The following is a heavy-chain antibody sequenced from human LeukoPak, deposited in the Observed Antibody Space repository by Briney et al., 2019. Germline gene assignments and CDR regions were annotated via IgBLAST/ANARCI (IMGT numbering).Heavy chain of an antibody. CDR1: GGSISSGGYY. V-gene: IGHV4-31*03. CDR3: ARVGKYSYGFGVAKYYYYYYTDV. CDR2: IYYSGST. D-gene: IGHD5-18*01. Sequence: PSETLSLTCTVSGGSISSGGYYWSWIRQHPGKGLEWIGYIYYSGSTYYNPSLKSRVTISVDTSKNQFSLKLSSVTAADTAVYYCARVGKYSYGFGVAKYYYYYYTDVWGKGTTVTVSS. J-gene: IGHJ6*03.